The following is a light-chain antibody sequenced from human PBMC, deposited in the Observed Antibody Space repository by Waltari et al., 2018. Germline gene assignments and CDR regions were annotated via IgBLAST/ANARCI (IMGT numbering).Light chain of an antibody. CDR2: DVT. V-gene: IGLV2-11*01. CDR1: RSDVGAYDY. Sequence: QSALTQPRSVSGSPGQSVTISCTGTRSDVGAYDYVSWYQQRPGKAPKLIIYDVTERPSGGPERFSGSKSDNKASLTISGLQADDEADYYCCSYAGRYTNYVFGSGTKVTVL. CDR3: CSYAGRYTNYV. J-gene: IGLJ1*01.